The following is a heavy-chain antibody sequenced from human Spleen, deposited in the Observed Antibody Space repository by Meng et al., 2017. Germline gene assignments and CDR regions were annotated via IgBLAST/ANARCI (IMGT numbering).Heavy chain of an antibody. CDR1: GYNFIGGY. CDR2: INPSRGDT. J-gene: IGHJ5*02. D-gene: IGHD1-7*01. V-gene: IGHV1-2*02. Sequence: ASVKVSCKASGYNFIGGYWLYWVRQAPGQGLEWIGWINPSRGDTKYAQKFQGRVTMTRDTSTSTVYMELSSVTAADTAVYYCARGVGSWNYVGFDPWGQGTLVTVSS. CDR3: ARGVGSWNYVGFDP.